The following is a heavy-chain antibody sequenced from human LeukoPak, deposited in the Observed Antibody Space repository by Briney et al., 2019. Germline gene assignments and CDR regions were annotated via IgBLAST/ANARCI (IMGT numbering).Heavy chain of an antibody. D-gene: IGHD5-18*01. CDR2: ISAYNGNT. CDR1: GYTFTIYG. J-gene: IGHJ6*02. CDR3: ARGEDTAMGPYYDPPYYYYGMDV. V-gene: IGHV1-18*01. Sequence: GASVSVSSKASGYTFTIYGISWVRQAPGQGVEWMGRISAYNGNTNYAQKPQGRVTMTTDTSTSTAYMELRSLTSADTAVYYCARGEDTAMGPYYDPPYYYYGMDVWGQGTTVTVSS.